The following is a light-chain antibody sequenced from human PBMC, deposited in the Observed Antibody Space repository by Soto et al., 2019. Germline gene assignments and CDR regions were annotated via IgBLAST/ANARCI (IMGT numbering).Light chain of an antibody. V-gene: IGKV3-20*01. J-gene: IGKJ4*01. Sequence: EIVLTQSPGTXSLSSXEXATXXCRASQSVRSNYLAWYQQKPGQAPRLLIYGASSRATGIPDRFGGSGSGTDFTLTISRLEPEDFAVYYCQQYASSPLTFGGGTKVEIK. CDR3: QQYASSPLT. CDR2: GAS. CDR1: QSVRSNY.